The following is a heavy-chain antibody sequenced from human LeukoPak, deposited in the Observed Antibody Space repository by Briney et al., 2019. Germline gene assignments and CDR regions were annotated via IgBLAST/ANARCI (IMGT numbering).Heavy chain of an antibody. CDR3: AKGLGGYFDY. V-gene: IGHV3-23*01. D-gene: IGHD3-16*01. CDR2: ISGSGGST. J-gene: IGHJ4*02. CDR1: GFTFSSYA. Sequence: TGGSLRLSCAASGFTFSSYAMSWVRQAPGKGLEWVSAISGSGGSTYYADSVKGRFTISRDNSKNTLHLQMNSLRAEDTAVYYCAKGLGGYFDYWGQGTLVTVSS.